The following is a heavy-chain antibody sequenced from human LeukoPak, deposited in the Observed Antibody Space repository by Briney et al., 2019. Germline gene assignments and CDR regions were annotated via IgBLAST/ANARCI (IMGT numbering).Heavy chain of an antibody. J-gene: IGHJ6*02. CDR2: ISSSGGSP. CDR3: ARVREGMDV. V-gene: IGHV3-23*01. CDR1: GFTFSTYA. Sequence: PGGSLRLSCVASGFTFSTYALSWVRQAPGKGLEWVSAISSSGGSPYYADSVNGRFTISRDNSKNTLYLQMNSLRAEDTAVYYCARVREGMDVWGQGTTVTVSS.